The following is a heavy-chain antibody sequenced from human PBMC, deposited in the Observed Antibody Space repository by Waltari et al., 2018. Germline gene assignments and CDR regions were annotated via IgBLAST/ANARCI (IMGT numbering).Heavy chain of an antibody. D-gene: IGHD1-7*01. V-gene: IGHV1-69-2*01. CDR1: GYTFTDYY. CDR2: IDPQDGET. J-gene: IGHJ4*02. Sequence: EVQLVQSGAEVKKPGATVKISCKAAGYTFTDYYINWVQQAPGKGLEWVGRIDPQDGETKYADKFQGRATITADTSIDTVYMELSSLRSEDTAVFYCARTTTIKSLDYWGQGTLVTVSS. CDR3: ARTTTIKSLDY.